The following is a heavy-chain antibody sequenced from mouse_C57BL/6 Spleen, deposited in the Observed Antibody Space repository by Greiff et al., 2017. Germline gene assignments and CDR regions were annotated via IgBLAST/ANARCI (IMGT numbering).Heavy chain of an antibody. Sequence: EVQGVESGGGLVQPGGSMKLSCAASGFTFSDAWMDWVSQSPEKGLEWVAEIRNKANNRTTYYAESVKGRFTIARNDSKSTFFLQSNSITAEDAGIYYCTRDGPYAMDYWGQGTSVTVSS. CDR1: GFTFSDAW. V-gene: IGHV6-6*01. CDR2: IRNKANNRTT. J-gene: IGHJ4*01. CDR3: TRDGPYAMDY. D-gene: IGHD2-3*01.